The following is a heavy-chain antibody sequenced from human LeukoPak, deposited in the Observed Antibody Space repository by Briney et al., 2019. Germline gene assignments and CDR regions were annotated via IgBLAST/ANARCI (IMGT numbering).Heavy chain of an antibody. V-gene: IGHV1-18*01. CDR1: GGTFSSYA. Sequence: GSVKVSCKASGGTFSSYAISWVRQAPGQGLEWMGWISAYNGNTNYAQKLQGRVTMTTDTSTSTAYMELRSLRSDDTAVYYCARDSPNPLYSSGWYVFDYWGQGTLVTVSS. D-gene: IGHD6-19*01. J-gene: IGHJ4*02. CDR2: ISAYNGNT. CDR3: ARDSPNPLYSSGWYVFDY.